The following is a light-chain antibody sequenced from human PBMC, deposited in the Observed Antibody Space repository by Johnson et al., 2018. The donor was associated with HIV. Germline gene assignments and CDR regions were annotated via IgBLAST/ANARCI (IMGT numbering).Light chain of an antibody. CDR1: SSNIGKNY. Sequence: QSVLTQPPSVSAAPGQKVTISCSGSSSNIGKNYVSWYQQLPGTAPKLLIFDNHKRPSGIPDRFSGSKSGTSATLGITGLRTGDEADYYCGTWDSSLSAYVFGTGTKVTVL. CDR3: GTWDSSLSAYV. CDR2: DNH. V-gene: IGLV1-51*01. J-gene: IGLJ1*01.